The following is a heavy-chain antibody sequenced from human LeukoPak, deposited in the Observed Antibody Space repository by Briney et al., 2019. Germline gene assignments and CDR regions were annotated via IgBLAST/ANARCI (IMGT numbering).Heavy chain of an antibody. J-gene: IGHJ4*02. CDR1: GYTFTIYY. CDR3: ARDFYVSAGTPRFDY. D-gene: IGHD6-19*01. V-gene: IGHV1-46*01. CDR2: INPSGGST. Sequence: GASVTVSFTASGYTFTIYYMHWVRQAPGQGLEWMGIINPSGGSTSYAQKFQGRVTMTRDTSTSTVYMELSSLRSEDTAVYYCARDFYVSAGTPRFDYWGQGTLVTVSS.